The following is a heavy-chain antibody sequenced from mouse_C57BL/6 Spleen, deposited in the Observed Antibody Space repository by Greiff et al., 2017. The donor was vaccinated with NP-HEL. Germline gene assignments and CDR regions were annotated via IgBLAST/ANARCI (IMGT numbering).Heavy chain of an antibody. CDR1: GFTFSSYA. CDR3: AGPYDYDAAY. D-gene: IGHD2-4*01. CDR2: ISDGGSYT. V-gene: IGHV5-4*01. Sequence: EVQVVESGGGLVKPGGSLKLSCAASGFTFSSYAMSWVRQTPEKRLEWVATISDGGSYTYYPDNVKGRFTISRDNAKNNLYLQMSHLKSEDTAMYYCAGPYDYDAAYWGQGTLVTVSA. J-gene: IGHJ3*01.